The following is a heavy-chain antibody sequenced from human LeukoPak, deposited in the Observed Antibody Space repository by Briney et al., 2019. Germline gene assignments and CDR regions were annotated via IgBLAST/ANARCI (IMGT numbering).Heavy chain of an antibody. CDR3: AKDSSIAARSDFDY. J-gene: IGHJ4*02. CDR2: IYSGGSI. CDR1: GFTVSSNY. V-gene: IGHV3-66*01. Sequence: GGSLRLSCAASGFTVSSNYMSWVRQAPGNGLEWVSVIYSGGSIYYADSVKGRFTISRDNSKNTLYLQMNSLRAEDTAVYYCAKDSSIAARSDFDYWGQGTLVTVSS. D-gene: IGHD6-6*01.